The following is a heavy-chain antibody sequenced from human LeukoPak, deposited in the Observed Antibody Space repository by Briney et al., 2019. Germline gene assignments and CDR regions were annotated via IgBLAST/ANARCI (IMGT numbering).Heavy chain of an antibody. Sequence: GESLRTSCKASGYTFATYWIAWVRQMPGKGLEWMGIIYPGDSDTRYSPSFQGHVTISADRSISTAYLQWSSLRASDTAMYYCARTGAAGMYNWLDPWGQGTLVTVPS. D-gene: IGHD6-13*01. CDR1: GYTFATYW. CDR3: ARTGAAGMYNWLDP. V-gene: IGHV5-51*01. J-gene: IGHJ5*02. CDR2: IYPGDSDT.